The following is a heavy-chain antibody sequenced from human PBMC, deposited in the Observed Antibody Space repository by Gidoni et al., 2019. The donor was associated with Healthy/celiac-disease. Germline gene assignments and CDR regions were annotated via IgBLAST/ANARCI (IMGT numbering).Heavy chain of an antibody. J-gene: IGHJ3*02. D-gene: IGHD2-8*02. CDR1: GGSISSYY. Sequence: QVQLQESGTGRVKPSEALSLTCTVSGGSISSYYWSWSRQPPGKGPAWIGYIYNRGSTNYNPSLKSRVTLSVDTSNNPFSLTLSSVTAAAPALYYCARHGCTGGVCYDIWGQVTMVPVSS. CDR2: IYNRGST. V-gene: IGHV4-59*01. CDR3: ARHGCTGGVCYDI.